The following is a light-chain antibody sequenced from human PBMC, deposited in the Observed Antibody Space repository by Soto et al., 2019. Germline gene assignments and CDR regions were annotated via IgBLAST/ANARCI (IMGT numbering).Light chain of an antibody. V-gene: IGLV1-51*01. CDR2: YNI. Sequence: QSVLTQPPSMSAAPGQKVTISCSGDTSNIGGNYLAWYQQFPGTAPKLIIYYNIGQPSGIPARFSGSKSGTSATLGITGLQNGDEADYYCGTWDTSLSAVLFGGGTKLTVL. J-gene: IGLJ2*01. CDR3: GTWDTSLSAVL. CDR1: TSNIGGNY.